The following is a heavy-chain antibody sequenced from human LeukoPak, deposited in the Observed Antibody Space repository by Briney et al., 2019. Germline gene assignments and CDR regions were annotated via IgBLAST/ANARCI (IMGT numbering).Heavy chain of an antibody. CDR2: IYTSGST. V-gene: IGHV4-61*02. CDR3: ARVLNYYDSSGYYSYYFDY. CDR1: GGSISSGSHY. D-gene: IGHD3-22*01. Sequence: SETLSLTCTVSGGSISSGSHYWSWIRQPAGKGLEWIGRIYTSGSTNYNPSLKSRVTISVDTSKNQFSLKLSSVAAADTAVYYCARVLNYYDSSGYYSYYFDYWGQGTLVTVSS. J-gene: IGHJ4*02.